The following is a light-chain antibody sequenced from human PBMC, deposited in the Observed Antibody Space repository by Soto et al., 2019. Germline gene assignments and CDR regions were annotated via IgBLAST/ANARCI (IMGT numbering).Light chain of an antibody. Sequence: EVVLTQSPATLSVSPGERATLSCRASQSFSSNLAFYHQKPGQAPRLLIYGASSRATGIPDRFSGSGSGTDFTLTISRLEPEDFAVYYCQQYGSSPPWTFGQGTKVDIK. CDR2: GAS. V-gene: IGKV3-20*01. J-gene: IGKJ1*01. CDR3: QQYGSSPPWT. CDR1: QSFSSN.